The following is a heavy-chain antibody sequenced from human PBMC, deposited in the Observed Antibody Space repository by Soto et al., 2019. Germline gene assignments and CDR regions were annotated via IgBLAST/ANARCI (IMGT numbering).Heavy chain of an antibody. CDR3: AADPHYDSSGYYYPAFDY. V-gene: IGHV1-58*01. Sequence: SVKVSCKASGFTFTSSAVQWVRQARGQRLEWIGWIVVGSGNTNYAQKFQERVTITRDMSTSTAYMELSSLRSEDTAVYYCAADPHYDSSGYYYPAFDYWGQGTLVTVSS. D-gene: IGHD3-22*01. CDR2: IVVGSGNT. J-gene: IGHJ4*02. CDR1: GFTFTSSA.